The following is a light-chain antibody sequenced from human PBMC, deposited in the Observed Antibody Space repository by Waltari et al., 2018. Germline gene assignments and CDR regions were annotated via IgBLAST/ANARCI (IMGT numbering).Light chain of an antibody. J-gene: IGLJ2*01. CDR1: SSAVGGYNY. CDR2: EVS. V-gene: IGLV2-14*01. Sequence: QSALTQPASVSGSPGQSITISCTGTSSAVGGYNYVSWYHQHPGKSPKPMIYEVSNRPSGVSKRFSGSKSGNTASLTISGLQAEDEADYYCSSYTSSSTPVVFGGGTKLTVL. CDR3: SSYTSSSTPVV.